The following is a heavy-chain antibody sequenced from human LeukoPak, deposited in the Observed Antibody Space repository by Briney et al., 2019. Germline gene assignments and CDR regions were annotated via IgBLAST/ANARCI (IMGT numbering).Heavy chain of an antibody. Sequence: SETLSLTCAVYGASMSSHYWSWLRQGPGTGVEWSGNIYYTGRPSYHPALESPVTISLDTSNNQFSLKLTSVTAADTAVYYCAKEGGPARPGLDSWGQGTLVTVSS. CDR3: AKEGGPARPGLDS. D-gene: IGHD6-6*01. CDR1: GASMSSHY. V-gene: IGHV4-59*11. J-gene: IGHJ4*02. CDR2: IYYTGRP.